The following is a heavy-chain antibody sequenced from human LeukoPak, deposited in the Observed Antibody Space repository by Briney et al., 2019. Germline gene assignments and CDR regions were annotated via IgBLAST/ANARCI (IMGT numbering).Heavy chain of an antibody. CDR1: GFTFSSYG. J-gene: IGHJ4*02. D-gene: IGHD3-10*01. Sequence: PGRSLRLSCAASGFTFSSYGMHWVRQAPGKGLEWVAVISYDGSNKYYADSVKGRFTISRDNSKNTLYLQMNSLRAEDTAVYYCAKEDRMVRGVIDHWGQGTLVTVSS. CDR3: AKEDRMVRGVIDH. V-gene: IGHV3-30*18. CDR2: ISYDGSNK.